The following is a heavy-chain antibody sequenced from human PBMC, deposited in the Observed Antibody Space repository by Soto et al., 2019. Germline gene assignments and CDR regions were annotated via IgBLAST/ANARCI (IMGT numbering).Heavy chain of an antibody. Sequence: QVQLVQSGAEVKKPGASVKVSCKASGYSFTRYGISWVRQAPGQGLEWMGWISAYNGNTNYAQKLQGRVTMTTDTSTSTAYRERRSRSSDDPAVYYCAGDRAGGRYSFDYWGQGTLVTVSS. J-gene: IGHJ4*02. CDR2: ISAYNGNT. CDR1: GYSFTRYG. CDR3: AGDRAGGRYSFDY. V-gene: IGHV1-18*01. D-gene: IGHD1-26*01.